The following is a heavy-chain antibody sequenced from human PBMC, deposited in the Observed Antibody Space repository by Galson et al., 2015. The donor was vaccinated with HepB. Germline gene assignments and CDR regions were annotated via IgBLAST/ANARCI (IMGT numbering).Heavy chain of an antibody. Sequence: QSGAEVKKPGESLRISCKGSGYSFTSYWISWVRQMPGKGLEWMGRIDPSDSYTNYSPSFQGHVTISADKSISTAYLQWSSLKASDTAMYYCARGVGDDYDFWSGIDYWGQGTLVTVSS. D-gene: IGHD3-3*01. CDR3: ARGVGDDYDFWSGIDY. V-gene: IGHV5-10-1*01. CDR2: IDPSDSYT. CDR1: GYSFTSYW. J-gene: IGHJ4*02.